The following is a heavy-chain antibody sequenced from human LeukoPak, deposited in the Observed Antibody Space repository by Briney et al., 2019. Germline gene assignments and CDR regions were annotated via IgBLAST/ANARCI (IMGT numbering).Heavy chain of an antibody. V-gene: IGHV5-51*01. CDR1: GYRFTSYW. Sequence: GESLKISFKGSGYRFTSYWIGWVRQMPGKGLEWMGIIYPGDSGSRYSPSFQGQVTISADKSITTAYLQWSSLKASDTAMYYCARSSKNFGYWGQGTLVTVSS. J-gene: IGHJ4*02. CDR2: IYPGDSGS. CDR3: ARSSKNFGY.